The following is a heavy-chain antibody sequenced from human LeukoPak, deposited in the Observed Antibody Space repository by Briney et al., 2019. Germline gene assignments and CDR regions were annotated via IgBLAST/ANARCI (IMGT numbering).Heavy chain of an antibody. V-gene: IGHV1-18*01. Sequence: ASVKVSCTASGYTFTSYGISWVRQAPGQGLEWMAWISAYNGNTNYAQKLQGRVTMTTDTSTSTAYMELRSLRSDDTAVYYCAREVEVGMATIWDYWGQGTLVTVSS. CDR2: ISAYNGNT. D-gene: IGHD5-24*01. CDR1: GYTFTSYG. J-gene: IGHJ4*02. CDR3: AREVEVGMATIWDY.